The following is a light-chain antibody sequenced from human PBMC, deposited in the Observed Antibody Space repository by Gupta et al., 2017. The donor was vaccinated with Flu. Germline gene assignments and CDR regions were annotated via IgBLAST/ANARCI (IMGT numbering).Light chain of an antibody. CDR2: EDY. CDR1: STNIGNNY. J-gene: IGLJ2*01. CDR3: GTWDSSLTNMV. V-gene: IGLV1-51*02. Sequence: QSLFTQPPSVPAASRQKVIISCSGSSTNIGNNYAHWYYQPPGTAPKLLIYEDYKPPSGIPERFSGSKSGTSATLGITGLQAGDEADYYCGTWDSSLTNMVFGGGTKLTVL.